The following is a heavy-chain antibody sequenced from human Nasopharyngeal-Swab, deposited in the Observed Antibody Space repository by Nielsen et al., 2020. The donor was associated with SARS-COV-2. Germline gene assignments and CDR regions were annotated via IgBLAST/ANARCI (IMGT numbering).Heavy chain of an antibody. CDR3: ARDGVGATPFDY. CDR2: ISSSSSYI. D-gene: IGHD1-26*01. V-gene: IGHV3-21*01. Sequence: GGSLRFSCAASGFTFSSYSMNWVRQAPGKGLEWVSSISSSSSYIYYADSVKGRFTISRDNAKNSLYLQMNSLRAEDTAVYYCARDGVGATPFDYWGQGTLVTVSS. J-gene: IGHJ4*02. CDR1: GFTFSSYS.